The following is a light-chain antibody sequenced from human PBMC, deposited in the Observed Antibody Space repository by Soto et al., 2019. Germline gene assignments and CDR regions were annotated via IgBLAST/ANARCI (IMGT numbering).Light chain of an antibody. V-gene: IGLV2-14*01. CDR2: EVT. Sequence: QSVLTQPASLSASPGQSIIISCTGGTSDIGTYDYVSWYRQPPGKAPQLMIYEVTNRPSGVSDRFSGSKSGSTASLTISRLQAEDEAIYYCSSYTRDSALVFGPGTKVTVL. CDR3: SSYTRDSALV. CDR1: TSDIGTYDY. J-gene: IGLJ1*01.